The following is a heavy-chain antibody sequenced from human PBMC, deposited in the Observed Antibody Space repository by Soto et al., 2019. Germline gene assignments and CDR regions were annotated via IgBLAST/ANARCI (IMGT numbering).Heavy chain of an antibody. CDR2: IYPGDSDT. V-gene: IGHV5-51*01. CDR3: ARYCSGGSCYRPSYQFDY. D-gene: IGHD2-15*01. J-gene: IGHJ4*02. Sequence: PGESLKISCKGSGYIFGSYWLGWLRQMPGKGLELMGIIYPGDSDTEYSPSFQGQVTISADKSISTAYLQWTRLKASDTAMYYCARYCSGGSCYRPSYQFDYWGQGTLVTVSS. CDR1: GYIFGSYW.